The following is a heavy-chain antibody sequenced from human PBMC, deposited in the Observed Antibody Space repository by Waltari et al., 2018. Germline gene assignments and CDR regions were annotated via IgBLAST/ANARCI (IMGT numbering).Heavy chain of an antibody. Sequence: QVQLVQSGAEVKKPGASVKVSCKASGYTFTSYAMHWVRQAPGQRLEWMGWINAGNGNTKYSQKFQGRVTITRDTSASTAYMELSSLRSEDTAVYYCARDQDWSGSYQRDYYYGMDVWGQGTTVTVSS. D-gene: IGHD1-26*01. CDR3: ARDQDWSGSYQRDYYYGMDV. CDR2: INAGNGNT. CDR1: GYTFTSYA. V-gene: IGHV1-3*01. J-gene: IGHJ6*02.